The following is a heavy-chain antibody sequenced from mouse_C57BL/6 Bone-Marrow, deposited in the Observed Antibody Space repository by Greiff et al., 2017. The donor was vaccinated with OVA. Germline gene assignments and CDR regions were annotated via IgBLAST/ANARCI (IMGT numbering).Heavy chain of an antibody. V-gene: IGHV1-55*01. CDR1: GYTFTSYW. Sequence: QVQLKQPGAELVKPGASVKMSCKASGYTFTSYWITWVKQRPGQGLEWIGDIYPGSGSTNYNEKFKSKATLTVDTSSSTASMQLSSLTSEDSAVDYCARKRSAYFDYWGQGTTLTVSS. CDR3: ARKRSAYFDY. J-gene: IGHJ2*01. CDR2: IYPGSGST. D-gene: IGHD1-1*01.